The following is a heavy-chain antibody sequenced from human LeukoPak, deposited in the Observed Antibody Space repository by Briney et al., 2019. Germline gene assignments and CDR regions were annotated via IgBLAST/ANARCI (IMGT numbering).Heavy chain of an antibody. D-gene: IGHD2-2*01. V-gene: IGHV1-8*01. CDR3: ARAVRDIVVVPAAELDY. CDR2: MNPNSGNT. J-gene: IGHJ4*02. Sequence: GASVKVSCKASGYTFTSYDINWVRQATGQGLEWMGWMNPNSGNTGYAQKFQGRVTMTRNTSISTAYMELSSLRSEVTAVYYCARAVRDIVVVPAAELDYWGQGTLVTVSS. CDR1: GYTFTSYD.